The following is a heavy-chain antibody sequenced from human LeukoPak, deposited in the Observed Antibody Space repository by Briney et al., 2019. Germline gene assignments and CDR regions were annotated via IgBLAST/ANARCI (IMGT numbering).Heavy chain of an antibody. CDR3: ARGRGDDYVWGSYRPSFYYYYMDV. CDR1: GYTFTSYY. Sequence: ASVKVSCKASGYTFTSYYMHWVRQAPGQGLEWMGIINPSGGSTSYAQKFQGRVTMTRDMSTSTVYMELSSLRSEDTAVYYCARGRGDDYVWGSYRPSFYYYYMDVWGKGTTVTVSS. V-gene: IGHV1-46*01. CDR2: INPSGGST. J-gene: IGHJ6*03. D-gene: IGHD3-16*02.